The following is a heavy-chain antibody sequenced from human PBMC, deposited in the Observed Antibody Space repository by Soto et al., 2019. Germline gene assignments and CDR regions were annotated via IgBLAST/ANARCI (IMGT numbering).Heavy chain of an antibody. J-gene: IGHJ6*03. CDR1: GGSFSGYY. D-gene: IGHD3-3*01. CDR3: ASVRNYDFWRKYEGKNYYYMDV. V-gene: IGHV4-34*01. Sequence: SETLSLTCAVDGGSFSGYYWSWVRQPPGKGLEWIGEINHSGSTNYNPSLKSRVTISVDTSKNQFSLKLSSVTAADTAVYYCASVRNYDFWRKYEGKNYYYMDVWGKGTTVTVS. CDR2: INHSGST.